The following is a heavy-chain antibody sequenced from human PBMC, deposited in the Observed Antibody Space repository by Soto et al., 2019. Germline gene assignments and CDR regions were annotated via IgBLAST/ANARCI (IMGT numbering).Heavy chain of an antibody. V-gene: IGHV3-23*01. CDR2: ISDGGGGT. Sequence: GGSLRLSCAASGFTFTTYPMTWVRQAPGKGLEWVSSISDGGGGTYYADSVKGRFTISRDNYKNTLYLQMNSLRAEDTAVYYCAKVRVVTAIRVAALDCWGQGTLVTVSS. D-gene: IGHD2-21*02. J-gene: IGHJ4*02. CDR1: GFTFTTYP. CDR3: AKVRVVTAIRVAALDC.